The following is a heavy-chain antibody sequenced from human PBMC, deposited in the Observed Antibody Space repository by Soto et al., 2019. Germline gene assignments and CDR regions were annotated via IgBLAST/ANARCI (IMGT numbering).Heavy chain of an antibody. CDR1: GYIFTGYS. CDR2: INPNSGDT. D-gene: IGHD5-12*01. CDR3: EKGGAIVADGTRLYLYNVMDV. V-gene: IGHV1-2*02. Sequence: SVNVSFKSSGYIFTGYSVHWVRQAPVEGLEWMGWINPNSGDTYLAQRFQGRVTMNRDTYIGTAYMELRGLTSEDKAEYYCEKGGAIVADGTRLYLYNVMDVWGQGTTVTVSS. J-gene: IGHJ6*02.